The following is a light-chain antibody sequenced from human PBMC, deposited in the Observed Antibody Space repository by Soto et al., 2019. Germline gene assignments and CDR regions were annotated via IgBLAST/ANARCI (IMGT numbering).Light chain of an antibody. CDR3: MQGTHWPIT. V-gene: IGKV2-30*02. CDR2: KVS. J-gene: IGKJ5*01. CDR1: QSLVHSDGIAY. Sequence: DVVMTQSPLSLPVTLGQPASISCRSNQSLVHSDGIAYFSWFQQRPGRSPRRLIYKVSIRDSGVPARFSGSGLGTDFALKISRVEAEDVGVYYCMQGTHWPITFGQGTRLEIK.